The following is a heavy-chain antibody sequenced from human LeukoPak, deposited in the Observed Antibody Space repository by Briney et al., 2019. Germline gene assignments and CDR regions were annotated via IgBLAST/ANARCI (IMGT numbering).Heavy chain of an antibody. Sequence: SETLSLTCTVSGGSISSHYWSWIRQPPGKGLEWIGYIYYSGSTNYNPCLKSRVTISVDTSKNQFSLKLSSVTAADTAVYYCAREAHIAVAGIFDYWGQGTLVTVSS. CDR1: GGSISSHY. V-gene: IGHV4-59*11. D-gene: IGHD6-19*01. J-gene: IGHJ4*02. CDR2: IYYSGST. CDR3: AREAHIAVAGIFDY.